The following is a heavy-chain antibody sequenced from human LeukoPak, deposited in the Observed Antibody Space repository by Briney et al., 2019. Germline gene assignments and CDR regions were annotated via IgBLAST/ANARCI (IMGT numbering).Heavy chain of an antibody. CDR1: GGSISSSSYY. V-gene: IGHV4-39*07. CDR3: GSITMIVVVITS. Sequence: PSETLSLTCTVSGGSISSSSYYWGWIRQPPGKGLEWIGSIYYSGSTYYNPSLKSRVTISVDTSKSQFSLKLSSVTAADTAVYYCGSITMIVVVITSWGQGTLVTVSS. J-gene: IGHJ4*02. D-gene: IGHD3-22*01. CDR2: IYYSGST.